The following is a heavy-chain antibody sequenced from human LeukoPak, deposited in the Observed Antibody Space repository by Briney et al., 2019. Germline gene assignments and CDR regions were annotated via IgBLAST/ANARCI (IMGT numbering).Heavy chain of an antibody. D-gene: IGHD4-17*01. V-gene: IGHV3-66*02. CDR3: ARVRHDYGVYGQLLLDY. J-gene: IGHJ4*02. Sequence: GGSLRLSCAASGFTVSSNYMSWVRQAPGKGLEWVSVIYSGGSTYYADSVKGRFTISRDNSKNTLYLQMNSLRAEDTAVYYCARVRHDYGVYGQLLLDYWGQGTLVTVSS. CDR2: IYSGGST. CDR1: GFTVSSNY.